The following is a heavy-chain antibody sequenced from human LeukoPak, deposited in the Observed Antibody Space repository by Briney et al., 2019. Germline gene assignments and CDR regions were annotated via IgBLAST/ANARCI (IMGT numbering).Heavy chain of an antibody. V-gene: IGHV3-7*01. Sequence: PGGSLRLSCAASGFTFSSYWMTWVRQAPGKGLDWVANIKQDGSEKYYVDSVKGRFTISRDNAKNSLYLQMNSLRAEDTAVYYCARIDRGFYSRWTAFAFWGQGTMVTVSS. D-gene: IGHD2-15*01. CDR3: ARIDRGFYSRWTAFAF. CDR2: IKQDGSEK. J-gene: IGHJ3*01. CDR1: GFTFSSYW.